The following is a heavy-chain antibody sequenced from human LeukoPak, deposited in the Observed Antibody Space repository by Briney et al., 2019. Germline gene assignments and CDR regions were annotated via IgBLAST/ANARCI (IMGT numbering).Heavy chain of an antibody. CDR1: GFTFSSYW. V-gene: IGHV5-51*01. CDR2: IYPTDSST. CDR3: ARPPDC. Sequence: GEALKISCECTGFTFSSYWIGWAGQMPGKGLEWMGIIYPTDSSTKYSPSFQGQVTISVDKSINTAYLQWSSLKASDTAMYYCARPPDCWGQGTLVTVPS. J-gene: IGHJ4*02.